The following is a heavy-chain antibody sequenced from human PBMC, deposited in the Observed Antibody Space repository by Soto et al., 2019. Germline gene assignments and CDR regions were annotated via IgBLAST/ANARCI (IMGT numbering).Heavy chain of an antibody. J-gene: IGHJ4*02. D-gene: IGHD3-16*01. Sequence: EVQLLDSGGGLVQPGGSLRLSCAASGFTFSNYAMTWVRQGPGKGLEWVSGISGSGGRSYYADSVKGRFTISRDNSKSTLYLQMNRLRAEDTAVYYCAKDYFVWSSEQPYYFDYWGQGTLVTVSS. CDR2: ISGSGGRS. CDR1: GFTFSNYA. V-gene: IGHV3-23*01. CDR3: AKDYFVWSSEQPYYFDY.